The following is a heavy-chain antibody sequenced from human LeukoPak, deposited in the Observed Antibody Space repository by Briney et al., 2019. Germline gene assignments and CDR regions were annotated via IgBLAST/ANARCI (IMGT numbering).Heavy chain of an antibody. CDR2: ISYDGSNK. CDR3: ARDPRYYYYYMDV. V-gene: IGHV3-30*01. J-gene: IGHJ6*03. Sequence: GRSLRLSCAASGFTFSSYDMHWVRQAPGKGLEWVAVISYDGSNKYYADSVKGRFTISRDNSKNTLYLQMNSLRAEDTAVYYCARDPRYYYYYMDVWGKGTTVTVSS. CDR1: GFTFSSYD.